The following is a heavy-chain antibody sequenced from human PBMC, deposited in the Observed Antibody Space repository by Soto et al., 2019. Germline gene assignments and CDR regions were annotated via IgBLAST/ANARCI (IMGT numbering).Heavy chain of an antibody. CDR3: AKWHTYNYDSLAFSGFDC. D-gene: IGHD3-16*01. CDR2: ISGGDGSP. CDR1: GFTFISYA. Sequence: GGSLRLSCVASGFTFISYAMTCVRQAPSKWREWVSAISGGDGSPSYADSVKGRFTISRDNSKNTLYLHMNSLRADDTAAYYCAKWHTYNYDSLAFSGFDCWGQGTQVTVSS. J-gene: IGHJ4*02. V-gene: IGHV3-23*01.